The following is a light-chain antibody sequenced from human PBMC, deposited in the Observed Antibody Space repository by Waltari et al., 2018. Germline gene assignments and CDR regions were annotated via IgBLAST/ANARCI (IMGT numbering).Light chain of an antibody. V-gene: IGLV1-36*01. CDR3: SVWDASVNGVI. Sequence: QSVLTQPPSVSEAPRQRVTISCSGSSFKIGRNGVNWYQQVPGTAPKLLIYFDDLLPPGVSDRFSASMSGTSASLAISGLQSDDEADYYCSVWDASVNGVIFGGGTRLTVL. CDR2: FDD. CDR1: SFKIGRNG. J-gene: IGLJ2*01.